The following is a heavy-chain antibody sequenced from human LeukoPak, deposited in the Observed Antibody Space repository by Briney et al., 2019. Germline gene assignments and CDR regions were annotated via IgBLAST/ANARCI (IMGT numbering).Heavy chain of an antibody. J-gene: IGHJ4*02. CDR3: ARDINGYYYDSHGYYPTDF. CDR1: GYIFTSYG. Sequence: WASVKVSCKASGYIFTSYGISWVRQAPGQGLEWMGWISVYNGNTNYPQRLQGRVNMTTDTSTTTAYMELRSLRSDDTAVYYCARDINGYYYDSHGYYPTDFWGQGTLVTVPS. V-gene: IGHV1-18*01. D-gene: IGHD3-22*01. CDR2: ISVYNGNT.